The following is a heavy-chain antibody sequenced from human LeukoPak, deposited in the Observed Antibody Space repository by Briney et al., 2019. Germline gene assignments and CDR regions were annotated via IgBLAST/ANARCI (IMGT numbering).Heavy chain of an antibody. D-gene: IGHD3-22*01. CDR3: ARVPYYYDTSGPTYYYYMDV. CDR1: GYTFISYG. Sequence: GASVKVSCKASGYTFISYGISWVRQAPGQGLEWMGWIIVHNGNTNYAQKLQGRVTMTTDTSTSTAYMELRSLRSDDTAVYYCARVPYYYDTSGPTYYYYMDVWGKGTTVTVSS. CDR2: IIVHNGNT. V-gene: IGHV1-18*01. J-gene: IGHJ6*03.